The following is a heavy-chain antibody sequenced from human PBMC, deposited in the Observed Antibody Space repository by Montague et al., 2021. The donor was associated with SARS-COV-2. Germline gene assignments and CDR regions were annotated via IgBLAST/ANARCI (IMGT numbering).Heavy chain of an antibody. V-gene: IGHV3-23*01. Sequence: SLRLSCAASGFMFSSYAMNWVRQAPGKGLEWVSTISGSGISTYYADSVKGRFTISRDNSGNTLYLQMNNLRVEDTAVYYFARDQRGYNKSIDVWGQGTTVTASS. D-gene: IGHD3-9*01. CDR2: ISGSGIST. J-gene: IGHJ6*02. CDR3: ARDQRGYNKSIDV. CDR1: GFMFSSYA.